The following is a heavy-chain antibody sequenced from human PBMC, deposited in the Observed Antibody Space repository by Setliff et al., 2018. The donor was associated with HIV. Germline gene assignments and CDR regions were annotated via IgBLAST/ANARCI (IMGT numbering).Heavy chain of an antibody. CDR3: SRDQPAYCGGDCYSDY. J-gene: IGHJ4*02. V-gene: IGHV1-18*01. CDR1: GYTFTSYG. D-gene: IGHD2-21*02. CDR2: IIPIFGTA. Sequence: ASVKVSCKASGYTFTSYGISWVRQAPGQGLEWMGGIIPIFGTANYAQKFQGRFTMTTDTSTSTAYMGLRSLRSDNTAVYYCSRDQPAYCGGDCYSDYWGQGTLVTVSS.